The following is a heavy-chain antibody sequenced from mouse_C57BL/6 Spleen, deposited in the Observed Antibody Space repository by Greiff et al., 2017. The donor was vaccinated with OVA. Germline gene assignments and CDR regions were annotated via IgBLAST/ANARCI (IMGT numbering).Heavy chain of an antibody. Sequence: VQLQQPGAELVRPGTSVKLSCKASCYPFTSYWLHWVKPRPGQCLEWIGVLDPSNSYTNYNQKFTGKATLTVDTSSSTAYMELSSLTSEDSAVYDCARGIGSKFLFDYWGKGTTLTVSS. CDR2: LDPSNSYT. V-gene: IGHV1-59*01. D-gene: IGHD1-1*01. J-gene: IGHJ2*01. CDR3: ARGIGSKFLFDY. CDR1: CYPFTSYW.